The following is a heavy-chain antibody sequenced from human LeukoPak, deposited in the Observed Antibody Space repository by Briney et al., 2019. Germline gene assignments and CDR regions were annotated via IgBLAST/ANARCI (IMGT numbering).Heavy chain of an antibody. Sequence: GASVKVSCKASGGTFSSYAISWGRQAPGQGLEWMGRIIPIFGIANYAQKFQGRVTITADKSTSTAYMELSSLRSEDTAVYYCARDHCSGGSCYSRGPWHNWFDPWGQGTLVTVSS. V-gene: IGHV1-69*04. CDR3: ARDHCSGGSCYSRGPWHNWFDP. CDR2: IIPIFGIA. D-gene: IGHD2-15*01. CDR1: GGTFSSYA. J-gene: IGHJ5*02.